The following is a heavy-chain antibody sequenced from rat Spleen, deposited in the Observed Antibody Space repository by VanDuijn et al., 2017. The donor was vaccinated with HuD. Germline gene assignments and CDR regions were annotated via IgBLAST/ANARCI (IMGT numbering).Heavy chain of an antibody. V-gene: IGHV5-25*01. Sequence: EVQLVESGGGLVQPGRSLKLSCAASGFTFSDYNMAWVRQVPTKGLEWVASISTGGGNTYYRDSVKGRFTISRDNAKNTLYLQMDSLRSEDTATYYCAKVHNNYYNWFAYWGQGTLVTVSS. CDR3: AKVHNNYYNWFAY. CDR1: GFTFSDYN. CDR2: ISTGGGNT. J-gene: IGHJ3*01. D-gene: IGHD1-10*01.